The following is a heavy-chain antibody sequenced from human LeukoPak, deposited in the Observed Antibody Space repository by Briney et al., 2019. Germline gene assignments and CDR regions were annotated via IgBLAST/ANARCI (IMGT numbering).Heavy chain of an antibody. CDR1: GGSFSGYY. J-gene: IGHJ1*01. D-gene: IGHD3-10*01. CDR3: ARGRGYYYGSGSYYTGGYFQH. Sequence: PSETLSLTCAVYGGSFSGYYWSWIRQPPGKGLEWIGEINHSGSTNYNPSLKSRVTISVDTSKNQFSLKLSSVTAADTAVYYCARGRGYYYGSGSYYTGGYFQHWGQGTLVTVSS. CDR2: INHSGST. V-gene: IGHV4-34*01.